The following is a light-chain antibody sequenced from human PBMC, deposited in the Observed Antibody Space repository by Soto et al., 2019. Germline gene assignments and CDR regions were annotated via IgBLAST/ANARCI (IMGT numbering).Light chain of an antibody. Sequence: EIVMTQSPVTLSLSPGERATLSCRASQSVSSNFAWYQQKAGQPPTLLIYGASTRATGILARCSGSGSGTEFSITISSLQSEDFSGYFCQQYNKWPRLTFGGGTKVEIK. J-gene: IGKJ4*01. V-gene: IGKV3-15*01. CDR2: GAS. CDR1: QSVSSN. CDR3: QQYNKWPRLT.